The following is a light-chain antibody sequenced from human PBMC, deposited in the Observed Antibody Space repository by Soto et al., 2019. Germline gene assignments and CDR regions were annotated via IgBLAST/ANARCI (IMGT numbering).Light chain of an antibody. CDR2: DTS. J-gene: IGKJ1*01. Sequence: EIVLTQSPGTLSLPPGQRATLSCRASQSIGSDSLAWYQQKPGQAPRLLIYDTSTRATGIPDRFGGSGSGTDFTLTISRLEPEDFAVYSCQQSGSSLWTFGQGTKVEIK. CDR1: QSIGSDS. CDR3: QQSGSSLWT. V-gene: IGKV3-20*01.